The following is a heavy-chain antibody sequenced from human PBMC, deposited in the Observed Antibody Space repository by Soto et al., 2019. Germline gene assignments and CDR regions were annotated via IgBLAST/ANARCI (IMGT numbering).Heavy chain of an antibody. J-gene: IGHJ4*02. Sequence: EVQLLESGGGLVQPGGSLRLSCAASGFTFSSYGMSWVRQAPGKGLEWVSGVSGSGAGTYYADSVEGRFTISRDNSKNTVYLHMNSLRAEDTAVYHCAKELVGSGSYPSNVEYYFDYWGQGTLVTVSS. CDR1: GFTFSSYG. V-gene: IGHV3-23*01. CDR2: VSGSGAGT. CDR3: AKELVGSGSYPSNVEYYFDY. D-gene: IGHD1-26*01.